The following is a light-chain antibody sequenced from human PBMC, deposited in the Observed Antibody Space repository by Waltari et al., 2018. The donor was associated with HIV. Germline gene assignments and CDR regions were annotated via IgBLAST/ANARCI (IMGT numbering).Light chain of an antibody. J-gene: IGKJ4*01. CDR2: AAS. CDR1: QSISSY. Sequence: DIQMPQSPSSLSASVGDRVTITCRATQSISSYLNWYQHKPGKAPKLLIYAASSLQSGVPSRFSGSGSGTDFTLTISSLQPEDFATYYCQQSYSTLLTFGGGTKVEIK. V-gene: IGKV1-39*01. CDR3: QQSYSTLLT.